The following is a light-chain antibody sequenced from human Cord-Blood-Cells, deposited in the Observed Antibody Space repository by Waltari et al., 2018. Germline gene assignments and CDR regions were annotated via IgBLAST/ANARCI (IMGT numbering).Light chain of an antibody. CDR2: DAS. V-gene: IGKV1-5*01. CDR3: QQYNSYSPT. Sequence: DIQMTQSPSTLSASVGARVTITCRASPSISSWLAWYQQKPGKAPKLLIYDASSLESGVPSRFSGSGSGTEFTLTISSLQPDDFATYYCQQYNSYSPTFGGGTKVEIK. CDR1: PSISSW. J-gene: IGKJ4*01.